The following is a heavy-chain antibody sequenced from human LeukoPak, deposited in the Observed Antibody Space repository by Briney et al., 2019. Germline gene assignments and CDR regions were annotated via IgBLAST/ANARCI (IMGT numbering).Heavy chain of an antibody. CDR3: ASFASGSSWFDY. CDR1: GGTFSSYA. J-gene: IGHJ4*02. V-gene: IGHV1-69*04. D-gene: IGHD6-13*01. Sequence: ASVKVSCKASGGTFSSYAISWVRQAPGQGLEWMRRIIPILGIANYAQKFQGRVTITADKSTSTAYMELSSLRSEDTAVYYCASFASGSSWFDYWGQGTLVTVSS. CDR2: IIPILGIA.